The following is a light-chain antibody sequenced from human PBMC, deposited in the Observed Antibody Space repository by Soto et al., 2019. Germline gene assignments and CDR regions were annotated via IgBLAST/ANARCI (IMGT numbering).Light chain of an antibody. V-gene: IGKV3-20*01. CDR3: QQYGSSPLFT. CDR2: GAS. Sequence: EIVLTQSPGTLSLSPGERATLSCRAIQSVSSSYLAWYQQKPGQAPSLLIYGASARATGIPDRFSGSGSGTDFTLTISRLEPEDFAVYYCQQYGSSPLFTFGPGTKVAIK. CDR1: QSVSSSY. J-gene: IGKJ3*01.